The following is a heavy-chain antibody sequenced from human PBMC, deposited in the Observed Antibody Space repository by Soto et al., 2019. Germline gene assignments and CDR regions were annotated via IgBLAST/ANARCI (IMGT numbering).Heavy chain of an antibody. CDR2: VFHSGDT. J-gene: IGHJ4*02. CDR1: EGSISVRNW. Sequence: PSETLALTCAVSEGSISVRNWWSWFRQAPVKGLEWIGEVFHSGDTTYTPSLRSRVTISVDKSKNQFSLKLNSVTAADTAVYYCARLIYDSRLNYFYFDFWGQGALVTVSS. CDR3: ARLIYDSRLNYFYFDF. V-gene: IGHV4-4*02. D-gene: IGHD3-22*01.